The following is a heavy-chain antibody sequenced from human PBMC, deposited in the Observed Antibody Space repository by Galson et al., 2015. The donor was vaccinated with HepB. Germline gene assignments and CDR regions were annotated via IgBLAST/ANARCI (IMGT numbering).Heavy chain of an antibody. J-gene: IGHJ3*02. Sequence: QSGAEVKKPGESLKISCKASGYSFTSYWVGWVRQMPGKGLEWMGIIYPSDSDTRYSPSFQGRVTISVDKSISTAYLQWSSLEASDTAMYYCARRPPGEGFDIWGQGTMVTVSS. CDR2: IYPSDSDT. CDR1: GYSFTSYW. V-gene: IGHV5-51*01. D-gene: IGHD3-10*01. CDR3: ARRPPGEGFDI.